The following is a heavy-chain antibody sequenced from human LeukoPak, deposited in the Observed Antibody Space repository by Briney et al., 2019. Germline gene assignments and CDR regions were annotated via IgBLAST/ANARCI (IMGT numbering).Heavy chain of an antibody. CDR2: MNPNSGNT. CDR3: ARGYSYGYEADY. D-gene: IGHD5-18*01. J-gene: IGHJ4*02. V-gene: IGHV1-8*03. CDR1: GYTFTSYD. Sequence: ASVKVSCKASGYTFTSYDINWVRQATGQGLEWMGWMNPNSGNTGYAQKFQGRVTITRNTSISTAYMEVSSLRSEDTAVYYCARGYSYGYEADYWGQGTLVTVSS.